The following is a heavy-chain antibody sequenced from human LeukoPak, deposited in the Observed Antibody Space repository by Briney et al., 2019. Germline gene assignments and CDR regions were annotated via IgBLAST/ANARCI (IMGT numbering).Heavy chain of an antibody. D-gene: IGHD5-12*01. CDR1: GYTFTGYY. V-gene: IGHV1-2*02. CDR2: INPNSGGT. CDR3: AREMSGGYGGADY. J-gene: IGHJ4*02. Sequence: ASVKVSCKASGYTFTGYYMYWVRQAPGQGLEWMGWINPNSGGTNYAQKFQGRVTMTRDTSISTAYMELSRLRSDDTAVYYCAREMSGGYGGADYWGQGTLVTVSS.